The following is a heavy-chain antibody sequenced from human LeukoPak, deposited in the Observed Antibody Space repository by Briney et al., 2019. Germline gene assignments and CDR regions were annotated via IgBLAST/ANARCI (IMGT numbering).Heavy chain of an antibody. CDR3: ARPYLGGYYYFDY. CDR1: GASINSGDYY. D-gene: IGHD3-16*01. Sequence: SQTLSLTCTVSGASINSGDYYWTWIRQPPGKGLEWIGYIYNSGSTYYNPSLRSRVAISIDTSKNQFSLKLSSVTAADTAVYYCARPYLGGYYYFDYWGQGTLVTVSS. V-gene: IGHV4-30-4*08. CDR2: IYNSGST. J-gene: IGHJ4*02.